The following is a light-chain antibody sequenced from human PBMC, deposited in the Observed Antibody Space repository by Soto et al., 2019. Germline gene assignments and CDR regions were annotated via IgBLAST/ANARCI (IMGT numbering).Light chain of an antibody. Sequence: EIVLTQSPGTLSLSPGERATLSCRASQSVSSSYLAWYHQKPGQAPRLLIYGASNRATGIPDRFSGSGSGTEFTLTISRLEPEDFAVYYCQQFADSVYTFGQGAKLEIK. J-gene: IGKJ2*01. CDR1: QSVSSSY. V-gene: IGKV3-20*01. CDR3: QQFADSVYT. CDR2: GAS.